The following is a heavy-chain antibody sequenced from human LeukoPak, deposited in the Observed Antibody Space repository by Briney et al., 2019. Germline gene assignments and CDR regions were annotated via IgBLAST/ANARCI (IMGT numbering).Heavy chain of an antibody. CDR2: ISGSGGST. CDR1: GFTFSSYA. CDR3: AKSRYSGYYYFDS. V-gene: IGHV3-23*01. D-gene: IGHD5-12*01. J-gene: IGHJ4*02. Sequence: GGSLRLSCAASGFTFSSYAMSWVRQAPGKGLEWVSAISGSGGSTYYADSVKGRFTISRDNSKNTLYLQMNSLRVEDTAVYYCAKSRYSGYYYFDSWGQGTLVTVSS.